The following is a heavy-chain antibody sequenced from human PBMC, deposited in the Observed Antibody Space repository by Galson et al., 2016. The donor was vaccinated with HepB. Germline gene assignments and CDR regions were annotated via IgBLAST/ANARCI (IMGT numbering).Heavy chain of an antibody. Sequence: ETLSLTCTVSGGSVSGQYWNWIRQPPGKGLEWIGYSSNSGDSKYKPSLQSRVTISIDTFRNQFSLNLLSVTAADPAVYYCARSFGSGNYLDSWGQGALVTVSS. CDR3: ARSFGSGNYLDS. D-gene: IGHD3-10*01. V-gene: IGHV4-59*02. J-gene: IGHJ5*01. CDR2: SSNSGDS. CDR1: GGSVSGQY.